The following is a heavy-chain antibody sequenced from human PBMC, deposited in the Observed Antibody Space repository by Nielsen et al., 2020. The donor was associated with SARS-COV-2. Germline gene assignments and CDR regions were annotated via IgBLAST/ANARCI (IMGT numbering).Heavy chain of an antibody. CDR2: IWYDGSNK. CDR1: GFTFSSYG. D-gene: IGHD3-16*01. Sequence: GGSLRLSCAASGFTFSSYGMHWVRQAPGKGLEWVAVIWYDGSNKYYADSVKGRFTISRDNSKNTLYLQMNSLRAEDTALYYCAKDGDYGTYGMDVWGQGTTVTVSS. V-gene: IGHV3-30*02. CDR3: AKDGDYGTYGMDV. J-gene: IGHJ6*02.